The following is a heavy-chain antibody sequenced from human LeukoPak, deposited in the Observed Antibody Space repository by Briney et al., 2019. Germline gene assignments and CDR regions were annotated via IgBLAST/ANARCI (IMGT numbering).Heavy chain of an antibody. V-gene: IGHV1-3*03. D-gene: IGHD5-24*01. J-gene: IGHJ4*02. Sequence: ASVNVSCKASGYTFTNYAMHWVRQAPGQRPEWLGWINAANGYAKYSQELQGRVIITRDTSASTAYMELSSLRSEDMAIYYCAIRDGHTDHWGQGTLVTVSS. CDR1: GYTFTNYA. CDR2: INAANGYA. CDR3: AIRDGHTDH.